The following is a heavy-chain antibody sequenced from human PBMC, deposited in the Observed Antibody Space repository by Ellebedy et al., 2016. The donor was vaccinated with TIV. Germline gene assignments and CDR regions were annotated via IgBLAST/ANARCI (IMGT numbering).Heavy chain of an antibody. D-gene: IGHD2-2*01. CDR1: GFTLSSYW. J-gene: IGHJ3*02. CDR2: ISGSGGST. V-gene: IGHV3-23*01. CDR3: AKGVGSSLPSVAKSDIVVVPAASDAFDI. Sequence: GGSLRLXCAASGFTLSSYWMSWVRQAPGKGLEWVSAISGSGGSTYYADSVKGRFTISRDNSKNTLYLQMNSLRAEDTAVYYCAKGVGSSLPSVAKSDIVVVPAASDAFDIWGQGTMVTVSS.